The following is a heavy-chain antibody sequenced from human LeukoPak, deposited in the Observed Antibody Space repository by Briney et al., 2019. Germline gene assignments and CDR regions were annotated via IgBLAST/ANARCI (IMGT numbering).Heavy chain of an antibody. Sequence: PGGSLRLSRAASGFTFSSYWMHWVRQAPGKGLVWVSRINSDGSSTSYADSVKGRFTISRDNAKNTLYLQMNSLRAEDTAVYYCARPYYYDSGRVDYWGQGTLVTAS. J-gene: IGHJ4*02. V-gene: IGHV3-74*01. CDR1: GFTFSSYW. CDR2: INSDGSST. CDR3: ARPYYYDSGRVDY. D-gene: IGHD3-22*01.